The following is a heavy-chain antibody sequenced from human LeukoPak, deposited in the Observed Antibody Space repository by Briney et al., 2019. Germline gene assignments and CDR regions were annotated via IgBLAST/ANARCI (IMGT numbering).Heavy chain of an antibody. CDR3: ARSLMRPYFDY. V-gene: IGHV3-30*04. D-gene: IGHD3-10*01. J-gene: IGHJ4*02. Sequence: GGSLRLSCLVSGLTFRTYTMNWIRQAPGKGLEGVASMSFDGSDQFYADSVRGRFTISRDNSKNTLFLQMSSLRSDDTAVYYCARSLMRPYFDYWGQGTLVSVSS. CDR2: MSFDGSDQ. CDR1: GLTFRTYT.